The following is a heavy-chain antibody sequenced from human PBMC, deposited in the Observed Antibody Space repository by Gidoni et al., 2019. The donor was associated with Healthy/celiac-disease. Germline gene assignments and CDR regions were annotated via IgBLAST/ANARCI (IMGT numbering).Heavy chain of an antibody. CDR3: AREDAREDAVDI. J-gene: IGHJ3*02. CDR2: IYTSGST. V-gene: IGHV4-61*02. D-gene: IGHD2-2*01. CDR1: GGSISSGSYY. Sequence: LDLLCTVSGGSISSGSYYWSWIRQPAGKGLEWIGRIYTSGSTNYNPSLKSRVTISVDTSKNQFSLKLSSVTAADTAVYYCAREDAREDAVDIWGQGTMVTVSS.